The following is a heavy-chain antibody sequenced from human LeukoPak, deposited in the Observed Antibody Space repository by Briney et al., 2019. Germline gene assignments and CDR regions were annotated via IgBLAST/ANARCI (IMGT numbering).Heavy chain of an antibody. CDR1: GGSISSGDYY. V-gene: IGHV4-61*08. CDR3: AREDGGGWFDP. CDR2: IYYSGST. D-gene: IGHD3-3*01. Sequence: IPSGTLSLTCTVSGGSISSGDYYWTWIRQPPGKGLEWIGYIYYSGSTNYNPSLKSRVTISVDTSKNQFSLKLSSVTAADTAVYYCAREDGGGWFDPWGQGTLVTVSS. J-gene: IGHJ5*02.